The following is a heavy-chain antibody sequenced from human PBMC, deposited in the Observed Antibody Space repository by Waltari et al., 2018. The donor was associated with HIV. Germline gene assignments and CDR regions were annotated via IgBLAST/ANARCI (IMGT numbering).Heavy chain of an antibody. CDR3: ARGGFYGSGSKVN. Sequence: EVQLVESGGGLVQPGGSLRLSCAASGFTFSSYWMSWVRRAPGKGLEWVDNKKQDGSEKYYVDSVNGRFTISRDNAENSLYLQMNSLRAEDTAVYYCARGGFYGSGSKVNWGQGTLVTVSS. J-gene: IGHJ4*02. CDR2: KKQDGSEK. CDR1: GFTFSSYW. D-gene: IGHD3-10*01. V-gene: IGHV3-7*04.